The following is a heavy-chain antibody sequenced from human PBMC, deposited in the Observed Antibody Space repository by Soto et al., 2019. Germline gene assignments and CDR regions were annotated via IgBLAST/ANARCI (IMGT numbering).Heavy chain of an antibody. V-gene: IGHV4-61*01. J-gene: IGHJ5*02. CDR2: TYYSGST. Sequence: PSETLSLTCTVSGGSVSSGSYYWSWIRQPPGKGLEWIGYTYYSGSTNYNPSLKSRVTISVDTSKNQFSLKLSSVTAADTAVYYCESSLGYCSGGSCYEFWFDPWGQGTLVTVSS. D-gene: IGHD2-15*01. CDR1: GGSVSSGSYY. CDR3: ESSLGYCSGGSCYEFWFDP.